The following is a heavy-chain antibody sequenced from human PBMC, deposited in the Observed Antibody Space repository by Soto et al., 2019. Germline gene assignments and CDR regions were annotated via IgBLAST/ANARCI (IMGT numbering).Heavy chain of an antibody. J-gene: IGHJ5*02. CDR1: GYSFTDYY. CDR3: ARVGPTGWFDP. Sequence: QVHLVQSGAEVKKPGASVKVSCKASGYSFTDYYMHWVRQAPGQGLEWMGWINTNTGGTNYAQRVQCRVTMTGDTSINPAYMDLSRLRSDDTAVYYCARVGPTGWFDPWGQGTVVTVTS. V-gene: IGHV1-2*02. CDR2: INTNTGGT.